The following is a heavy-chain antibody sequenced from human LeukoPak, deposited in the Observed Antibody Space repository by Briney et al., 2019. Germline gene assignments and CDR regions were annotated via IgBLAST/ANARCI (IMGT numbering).Heavy chain of an antibody. V-gene: IGHV4-34*01. D-gene: IGHD3-16*01. CDR3: ASGSRFWYFDL. Sequence: SETLSLTCAVYGGSFSGYYWSWIRQPPGKGLEWIGEINHSGSTNYNPSLKSRVTISVDTSKNQFSLKLSSVTAADTAVHYCASGSRFWYFDLWGRGTLVTVSS. J-gene: IGHJ2*01. CDR2: INHSGST. CDR1: GGSFSGYY.